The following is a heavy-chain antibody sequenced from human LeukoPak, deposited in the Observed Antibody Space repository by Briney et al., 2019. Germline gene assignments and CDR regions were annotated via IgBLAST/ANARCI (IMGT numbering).Heavy chain of an antibody. CDR2: IYPGDSDT. Sequence: GESLKISCKGSGYSFTSYWIGWARQMPGKGLEWMGIIYPGDSDTRYSPFFQGQVTISADKSISTAYLQWSSLKASDTAMYYCARLAPDYDYVWGSYFLDAYYFDYWGQGTLVTVSS. D-gene: IGHD3-16*01. CDR1: GYSFTSYW. J-gene: IGHJ4*02. V-gene: IGHV5-51*01. CDR3: ARLAPDYDYVWGSYFLDAYYFDY.